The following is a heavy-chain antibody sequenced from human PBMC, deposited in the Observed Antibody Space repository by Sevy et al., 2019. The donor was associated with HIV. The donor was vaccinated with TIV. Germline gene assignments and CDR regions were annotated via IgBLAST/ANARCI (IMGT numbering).Heavy chain of an antibody. V-gene: IGHV3-21*01. D-gene: IGHD3-3*01. CDR2: ISSSSDYK. Sequence: GGSLRLSCAASGFTFSAYNMIWVRRAPGKGLEWVSSISSSSDYKNYADSMKGRFTISRDNAKNSLSLQMDSLRAEDTAVYYGARSIGEGPLGCLGCLLPGDYWGQGTLVTVSS. CDR3: ARSIGEGPLGCLGCLLPGDY. J-gene: IGHJ4*02. CDR1: GFTFSAYN.